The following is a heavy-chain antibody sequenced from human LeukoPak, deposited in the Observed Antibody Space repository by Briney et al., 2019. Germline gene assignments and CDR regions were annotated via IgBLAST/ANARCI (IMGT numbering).Heavy chain of an antibody. D-gene: IGHD6-19*01. CDR1: GASISSYY. J-gene: IGHJ4*02. V-gene: IGHV4-59*01. CDR3: ARGDYSSAWKIDY. CDR2: MHYSGST. Sequence: PSETLSFTCTVSGASISSYYWNWIRQPPGKXLEWIGYMHYSGSTSYNPSLKSRVTISVDTSRNQFSLKLTSVTAADTAVYYCARGDYSSAWKIDYWGQGTLVTVSS.